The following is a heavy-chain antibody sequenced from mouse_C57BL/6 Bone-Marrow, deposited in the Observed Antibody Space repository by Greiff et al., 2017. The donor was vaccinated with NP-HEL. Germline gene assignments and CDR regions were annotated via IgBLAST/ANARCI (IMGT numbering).Heavy chain of an antibody. J-gene: IGHJ2*01. Sequence: VQLQQPGAELVKPGASVKLSCKASGYTFTSYWMHWVKQRPGRGLEWIGRIDPNSGGTKYNEKFKSKATLTVDKPSSTAYMQISSLTSEDSAVYYCARRDYDYFDYWGQGTTLTVSS. CDR3: ARRDYDYFDY. D-gene: IGHD2-4*01. V-gene: IGHV1-72*01. CDR2: IDPNSGGT. CDR1: GYTFTSYW.